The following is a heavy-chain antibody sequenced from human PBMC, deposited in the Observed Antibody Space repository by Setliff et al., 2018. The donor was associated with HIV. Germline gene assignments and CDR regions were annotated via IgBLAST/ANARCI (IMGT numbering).Heavy chain of an antibody. D-gene: IGHD3-3*01. CDR2: IIPILGVA. V-gene: IGHV1-69*02. J-gene: IGHJ6*03. CDR1: RSNLNSHT. Sequence: SVKVSCKASRSNLNSHTIKWVRQAPGQGLDWMGRIIPILGVANYAQRFQGKVTITADKSTSTAYMELTSLRFDDTAMYYCVRGVQSPPHYSYYYMDVWGEGTMVTVSS. CDR3: VRGVQSPPHYSYYYMDV.